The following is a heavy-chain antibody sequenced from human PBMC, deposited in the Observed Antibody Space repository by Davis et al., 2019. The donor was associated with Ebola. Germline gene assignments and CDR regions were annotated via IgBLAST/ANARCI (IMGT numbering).Heavy chain of an antibody. J-gene: IGHJ4*02. CDR2: INPNSGGT. CDR3: AREPERATDFDY. CDR1: GYTFTGYY. V-gene: IGHV1-2*04. D-gene: IGHD1-14*01. Sequence: ASVKVSCKASGYTFTGYYMHWVRQAPGQGLEWMGCINPNSGGTNYAEKFQDWVTVTRDTAISTAYMELSRLRSNDTAVYYCAREPERATDFDYWGQGTLVTVSS.